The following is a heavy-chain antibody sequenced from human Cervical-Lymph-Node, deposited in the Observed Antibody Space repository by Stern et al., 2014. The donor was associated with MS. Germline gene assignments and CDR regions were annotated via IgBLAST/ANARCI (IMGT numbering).Heavy chain of an antibody. D-gene: IGHD3-16*01. J-gene: IGHJ4*02. CDR3: ARSIREYAYGCDY. CDR1: GYTFTYYY. Sequence: QVQLVQSGAEVKKPGASVKVSCKASGYTFTYYYMHWVRQAPGQGLERMGLINPSCGSTTYAQKFQGGVTLTRDTSTSTVYMELSSVRSDDTAVYYCARSIREYAYGCDYWGQGTLVTVSS. V-gene: IGHV1-46*01. CDR2: INPSCGST.